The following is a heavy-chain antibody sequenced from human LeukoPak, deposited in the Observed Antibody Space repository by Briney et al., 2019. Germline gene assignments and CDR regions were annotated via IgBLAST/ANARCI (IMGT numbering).Heavy chain of an antibody. D-gene: IGHD2-15*01. Sequence: GGSLRLSCAASGFTFSSYAMSWVRQAPGKGLEWVSAISGNGGSTYYADSVKGRFTISRDNSKNTLYLQMNSLRAEDTAVYYCARDLGYCSGGSCYVGYFDYWGQGTLVTVSS. J-gene: IGHJ4*02. CDR3: ARDLGYCSGGSCYVGYFDY. V-gene: IGHV3-23*01. CDR2: ISGNGGST. CDR1: GFTFSSYA.